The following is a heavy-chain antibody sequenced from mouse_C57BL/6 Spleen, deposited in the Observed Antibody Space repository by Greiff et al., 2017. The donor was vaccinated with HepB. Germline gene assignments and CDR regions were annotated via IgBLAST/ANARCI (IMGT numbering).Heavy chain of an antibody. CDR2: INPNNGGT. CDR1: GYTFTDYY. D-gene: IGHD1-1*01. V-gene: IGHV1-26*01. CDR3: ARGGTTVVAGNAMDY. Sequence: VQLQQSGPELVKPGASVKISCKASGYTFTDYYMNWVKQSHGKSLEWIGDINPNNGGTSYNQKFKGKATLTVDKSSSTAYMELRSLTSEDSAVYYCARGGTTVVAGNAMDYWGQGTSVTVSS. J-gene: IGHJ4*01.